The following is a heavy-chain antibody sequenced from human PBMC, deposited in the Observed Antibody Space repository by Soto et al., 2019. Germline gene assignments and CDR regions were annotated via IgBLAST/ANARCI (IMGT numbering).Heavy chain of an antibody. CDR3: ARRGGNGYSTYWYFDL. Sequence: EVQLVESGGDVIQPGGSVRLSCAASGFSFSTFSMSWVRQAPGKGLEWVAYISSRSSTVHYAESVKGRFNISRDNTKKSLYLQVNIVRADDTAVYYCARRGGNGYSTYWYFDLWGRGTLLTVSS. D-gene: IGHD5-12*01. V-gene: IGHV3-48*04. CDR2: ISSRSSTV. J-gene: IGHJ2*01. CDR1: GFSFSTFS.